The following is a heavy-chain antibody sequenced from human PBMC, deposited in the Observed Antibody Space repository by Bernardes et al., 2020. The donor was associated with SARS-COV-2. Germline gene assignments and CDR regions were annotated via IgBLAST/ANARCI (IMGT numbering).Heavy chain of an antibody. CDR2: IYHSGTT. CDR3: ARQSNRNFNS. Sequence: SETLSLTCAVSGDSISSPHWWSWVRQPPGKGLEWIGEIYHSGTTTYNPSLKSRATVSVDKSRNQFSLKVTSVTAADTAVYYCARQSNRNFNSWGQGTLVTVSS. D-gene: IGHD2-21*01. V-gene: IGHV4-4*02. CDR1: GDSISSPHW. J-gene: IGHJ4*02.